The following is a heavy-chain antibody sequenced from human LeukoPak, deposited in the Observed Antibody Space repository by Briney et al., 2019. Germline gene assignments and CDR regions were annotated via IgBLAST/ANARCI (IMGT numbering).Heavy chain of an antibody. J-gene: IGHJ5*02. CDR1: GYTFTSYA. V-gene: IGHV7-4-1*02. CDR2: INTNTGNP. D-gene: IGHD3-3*01. CDR3: ARDAGRFYANWFDP. Sequence: GASVKVSCKASGYTFTSYAMNWVRQAPGQGLEWMGWINTNTGNPTYAQGFTGRFVFSLDTSVSTAYLQISSLKAEDTAVYYCARDAGRFYANWFDPWGQGTLVTVSS.